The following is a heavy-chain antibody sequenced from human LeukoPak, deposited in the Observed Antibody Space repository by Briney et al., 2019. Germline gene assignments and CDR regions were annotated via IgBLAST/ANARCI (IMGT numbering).Heavy chain of an antibody. V-gene: IGHV1-2*02. J-gene: IGHJ3*02. CDR1: GYTFSAYC. D-gene: IGHD1-26*01. Sequence: ASVTVSCKASGYTFSAYCMHWVRQAPGQGLEWMGWINPNSGGTNYAQKFQGRVTMTRDTSISTAYMELSRLRSDDTAVYYCARDAGRIGIVGATAAAFDIWGQGTMVTVSS. CDR2: INPNSGGT. CDR3: ARDAGRIGIVGATAAAFDI.